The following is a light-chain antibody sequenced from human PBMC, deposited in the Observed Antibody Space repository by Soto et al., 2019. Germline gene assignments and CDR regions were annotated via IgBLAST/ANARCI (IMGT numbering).Light chain of an antibody. J-gene: IGLJ1*01. CDR1: SSDVIIYNY. Sequence: QSALTQPASVSGSPGQSITISCTGTSSDVIIYNYVSWYQQHPGKAPKLMIYEVSNRPSGVSNRFSGAKSGNTASLTISGLQVEDEADYYCCSYTSSTNYVFGAGTKLTVL. CDR3: CSYTSSTNYV. CDR2: EVS. V-gene: IGLV2-14*01.